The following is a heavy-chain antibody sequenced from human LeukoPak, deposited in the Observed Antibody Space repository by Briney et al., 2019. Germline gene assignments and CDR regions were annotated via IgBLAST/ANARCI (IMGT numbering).Heavy chain of an antibody. Sequence: GGSLRLSCAASGFTFSRYSMHWVRQAPGKGLEYASAISNNGGSTYYAKSVKGRFTISRDNSKNTLYLQMGSLRAEDMAVYYCARTSIAAREADYWGQGTLVTVSS. D-gene: IGHD6-6*01. CDR2: ISNNGGST. CDR1: GFTFSRYS. CDR3: ARTSIAAREADY. V-gene: IGHV3-64*01. J-gene: IGHJ4*02.